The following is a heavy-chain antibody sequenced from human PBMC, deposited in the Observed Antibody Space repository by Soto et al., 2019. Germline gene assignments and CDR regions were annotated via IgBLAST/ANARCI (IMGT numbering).Heavy chain of an antibody. J-gene: IGHJ4*02. CDR3: ASYEDSYGYGRENYLDS. CDR1: GYTFTSYG. CDR2: IIAINGTA. V-gene: IGHV1-69*13. D-gene: IGHD5-18*01. Sequence: ASLKVSCKASGYTFTSYGINWVRQAPGQGLEWMGGIIAINGTANYAQKFQGRVTITADESTSTAYMELSSLRSEDTAVYYCASYEDSYGYGRENYLDSWGQGPLFT.